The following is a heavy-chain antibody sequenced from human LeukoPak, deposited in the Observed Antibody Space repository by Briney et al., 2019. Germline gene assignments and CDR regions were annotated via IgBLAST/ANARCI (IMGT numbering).Heavy chain of an antibody. Sequence: SETLSLTCTVSGDSVNSGAYYWSWLRQPAGKEPEWIGRIYPLETTNYNPSLKSRVAISVDTSKNQFSLKLSSVTAADTAVYYCARHIGGRYYYYYMDVWGKGTTVTVSS. V-gene: IGHV4-61*02. D-gene: IGHD2-21*01. CDR3: ARHIGGRYYYYYMDV. CDR2: IYPLETT. J-gene: IGHJ6*03. CDR1: GDSVNSGAYY.